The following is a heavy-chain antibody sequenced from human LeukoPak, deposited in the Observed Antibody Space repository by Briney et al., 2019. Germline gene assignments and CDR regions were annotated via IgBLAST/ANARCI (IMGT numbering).Heavy chain of an antibody. D-gene: IGHD3-16*01. V-gene: IGHV4-34*01. Sequence: PSETLSLTCAVYGGSFSGNYWTWIRQPPGKGLEWIGEMKHTGNTNYNPSLKSRVTISVDTSKNQFSLKLNSVTAADTAVYYCALGGYEDKKDVFDIWGQGTMVTVS. J-gene: IGHJ3*02. CDR3: ALGGYEDKKDVFDI. CDR1: GGSFSGNY. CDR2: MKHTGNT.